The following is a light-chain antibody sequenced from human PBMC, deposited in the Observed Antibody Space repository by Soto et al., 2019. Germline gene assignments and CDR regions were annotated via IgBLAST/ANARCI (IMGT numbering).Light chain of an antibody. CDR1: SGHSSYI. J-gene: IGLJ3*02. Sequence: QSVLTQSSSASASLGSSVKLTCTLSSGHSSYIIAWHQQQPGNAPRYLMKLEGSGSYNKGSGVPDRFSGSSSGADRYLTISKLQFEDEADYYCETWDSNTHTVFGGGTKLTVL. CDR3: ETWDSNTHTV. CDR2: LEGSGSY. V-gene: IGLV4-60*02.